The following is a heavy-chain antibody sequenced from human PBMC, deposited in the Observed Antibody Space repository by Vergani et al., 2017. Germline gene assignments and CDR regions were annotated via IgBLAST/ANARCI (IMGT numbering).Heavy chain of an antibody. CDR1: GAYVGSGGYY. D-gene: IGHD6-19*01. Sequence: QVQLQESGPGLVKASQTLYLTCSVSGAYVGSGGYYWTWVRQRPGMGLDWIGYIYYSGTTYYNPSLESRLTISLDTSENHLSLKLTSVTDADTAVYYCARDTVTGSRYFDYWGQGTLVTVSP. J-gene: IGHJ4*02. CDR2: IYYSGTT. CDR3: ARDTVTGSRYFDY. V-gene: IGHV4-31*03.